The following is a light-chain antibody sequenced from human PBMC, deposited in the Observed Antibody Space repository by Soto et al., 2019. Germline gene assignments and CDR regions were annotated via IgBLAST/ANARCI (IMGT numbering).Light chain of an antibody. CDR3: FLSYSGALPV. CDR2: DTS. Sequence: QAVVTQEPSVTVSPGGTVTLTCGSSTGAVTSGHYPYWFQQKHGQAPRTLIYDTSDKHSWTPARFSGSLLGGKAALTLSGAQPEDEADYYCFLSYSGALPVFGGGTKLTVL. V-gene: IGLV7-46*01. J-gene: IGLJ2*01. CDR1: TGAVTSGHY.